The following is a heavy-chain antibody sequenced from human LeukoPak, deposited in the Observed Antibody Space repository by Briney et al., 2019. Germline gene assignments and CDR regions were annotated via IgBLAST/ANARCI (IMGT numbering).Heavy chain of an antibody. V-gene: IGHV3-30-3*01. CDR3: ARDSMMYYYDS. D-gene: IGHD3-22*01. J-gene: IGHJ4*02. Sequence: GGSLRLSCAASGFTFSSYAMHWVRQAPGKGLEWVAVISYDGSNKYYADSVKGRFTISRDNSKNTLYLQMNSLRAEDTAVYYCARDSMMYYYDSWGQGTLVTVSS. CDR1: GFTFSSYA. CDR2: ISYDGSNK.